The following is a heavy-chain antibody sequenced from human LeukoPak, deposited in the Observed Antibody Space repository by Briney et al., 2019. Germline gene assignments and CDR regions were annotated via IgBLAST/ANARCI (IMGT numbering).Heavy chain of an antibody. J-gene: IGHJ4*02. CDR2: IKQDGSEK. D-gene: IGHD1-26*01. Sequence: GGSLRLSCAASGFTFSSYAMSWVRQAPGKGLEWVANIKQDGSEKYYVDSVKGRFTISRDNAKKSLYLQINSLRAEDTAVYYCATKSGNYYNYWGQGSLVTVSS. CDR3: ATKSGNYYNY. V-gene: IGHV3-7*03. CDR1: GFTFSSYA.